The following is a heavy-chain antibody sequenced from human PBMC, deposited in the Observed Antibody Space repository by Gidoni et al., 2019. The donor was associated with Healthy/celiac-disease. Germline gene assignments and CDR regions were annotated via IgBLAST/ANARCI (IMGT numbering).Heavy chain of an antibody. CDR1: DYTFTGYY. J-gene: IGHJ5*02. Sequence: EVHLAQSGAELTQPGATVKLSRKVHDYTFTGYYMHWVQQATGKGLEWMRLVDPEDGETIYAEKVQGRVTITADTSTDTAYMEMSSLRSEDTAVYYCATGRDDYGVSNGFDPWGQGTLVTVSS. CDR2: VDPEDGET. CDR3: ATGRDDYGVSNGFDP. V-gene: IGHV1-69-2*01. D-gene: IGHD4-17*01.